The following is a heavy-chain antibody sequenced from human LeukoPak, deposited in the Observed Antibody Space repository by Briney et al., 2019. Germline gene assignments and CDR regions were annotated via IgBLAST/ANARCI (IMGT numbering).Heavy chain of an antibody. D-gene: IGHD3-22*01. Sequence: PGGSLRLSCTVSGFTVSTNSMSWVRQAPGKGLEWVSFIYSDNTHYSDSVKGRFTISRDNSRNTLYLQMNSLRAEDTAVYYCATGVYDSSGYYGKFDYWGQGTLVTVSS. CDR1: GFTVSTNS. J-gene: IGHJ4*02. V-gene: IGHV3-53*01. CDR3: ATGVYDSSGYYGKFDY. CDR2: IYSDNT.